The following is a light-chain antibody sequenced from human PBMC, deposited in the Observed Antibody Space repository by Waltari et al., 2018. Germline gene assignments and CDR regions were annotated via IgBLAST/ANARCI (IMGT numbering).Light chain of an antibody. CDR1: QSIGRY. CDR2: EAS. V-gene: IGKV3-20*01. J-gene: IGKJ1*01. CDR3: QNHERLPAT. Sequence: LTQSPGTLSSSAGERATLTCRASQSIGRYLVWYQQKPGQAPRLLMYEASSRATGIPARFSGSGSGTEFSLTISSLEPEDFAVYYCQNHERLPATFGQGTKVEIK.